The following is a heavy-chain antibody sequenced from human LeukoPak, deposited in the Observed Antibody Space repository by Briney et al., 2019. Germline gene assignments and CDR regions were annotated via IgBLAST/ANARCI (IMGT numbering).Heavy chain of an antibody. Sequence: GASVKVSCKASGYSFTTFGISWVRQAPGQGLEWMGWISAYSTYTGNTNYAQQFQGRVLMTTDTSTSIAYMELRSLRSDDTAVYYCVRDLGDMAAGVFYGYWGQGTLVTVSS. CDR1: GYSFTTFG. CDR2: ISAYSTYTGNT. J-gene: IGHJ4*02. D-gene: IGHD2/OR15-2a*01. CDR3: VRDLGDMAAGVFYGY. V-gene: IGHV1-18*01.